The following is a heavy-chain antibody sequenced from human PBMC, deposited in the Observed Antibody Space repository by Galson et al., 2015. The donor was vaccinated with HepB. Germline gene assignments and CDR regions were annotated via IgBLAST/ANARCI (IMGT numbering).Heavy chain of an antibody. CDR2: IIPILGIA. D-gene: IGHD1-26*01. CDR1: GGTFSSYA. J-gene: IGHJ6*02. Sequence: SVKVSCKASGGTFSSYAISWVRQAPGQGLEWMGRIIPILGIANYAQKFQGRVTITADKSTSTAYMELSSLRSEDTAVYYCARTWGTPVVGAAPSYYYYGMDVWGQGTTVTVSS. V-gene: IGHV1-69*04. CDR3: ARTWGTPVVGAAPSYYYYGMDV.